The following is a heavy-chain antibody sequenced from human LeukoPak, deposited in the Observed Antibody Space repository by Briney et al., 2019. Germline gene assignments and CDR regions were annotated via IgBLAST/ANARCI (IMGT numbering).Heavy chain of an antibody. CDR3: VRDFSTVTTAYLHH. D-gene: IGHD4-17*01. CDR1: GFTFSSYS. CDR2: ISSSSRHI. Sequence: KPGGSLRLSCAASGFTFSSYSMNWVRQAPGKGPEWVSSISSSSRHIYYADSVKGRFTIFRDDAKNSLFLQMDSLRVEDTAMYYCVRDFSTVTTAYLHHWGQGTLLTVSS. V-gene: IGHV3-21*04. J-gene: IGHJ1*01.